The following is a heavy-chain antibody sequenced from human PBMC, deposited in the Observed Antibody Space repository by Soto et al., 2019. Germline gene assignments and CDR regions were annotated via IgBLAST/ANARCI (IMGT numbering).Heavy chain of an antibody. D-gene: IGHD4-17*01. CDR2: ISYDGSNK. CDR3: ARERDAVTDYYYYGMDV. Sequence: QVQLVESGGGVVQPGRSLRLSCAASGFTFSSYAMHWVRQAPGKGLEWVAVISYDGSNKYYADSVKGRFTISRDNSKNTLYLQMNSLRAEDTAVYYCARERDAVTDYYYYGMDVWGQGTTVTVSS. J-gene: IGHJ6*02. CDR1: GFTFSSYA. V-gene: IGHV3-30-3*01.